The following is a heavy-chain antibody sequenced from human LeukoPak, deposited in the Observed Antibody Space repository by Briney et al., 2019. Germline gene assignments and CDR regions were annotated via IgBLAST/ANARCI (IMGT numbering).Heavy chain of an antibody. Sequence: GGSLRLSCAASGFSFSSYAMSWVRQAPGKGLEWVSAISGSSTNAYYADSVKGRFTISRDNSKNTLYLQMNSLRAEDTAAYYCAKGRGYCSGDSCYFDYWGQGTLVTVSS. J-gene: IGHJ4*02. D-gene: IGHD2-15*01. V-gene: IGHV3-23*01. CDR3: AKGRGYCSGDSCYFDY. CDR1: GFSFSSYA. CDR2: ISGSSTNA.